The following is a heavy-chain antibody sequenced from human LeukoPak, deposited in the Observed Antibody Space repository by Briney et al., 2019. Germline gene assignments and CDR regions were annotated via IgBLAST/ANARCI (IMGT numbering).Heavy chain of an antibody. CDR3: ARRRGYSSSWYLNNWFDP. CDR2: INHSGST. J-gene: IGHJ5*02. V-gene: IGHV4-34*01. D-gene: IGHD6-13*01. Sequence: PSETLSLTCAVYGGSFSGYYWSWIRQPPGKGLEWIGEINHSGSTYYNPSLKSRVTISVDTSKNQFSLKLSSVTAADTAVYYCARRRGYSSSWYLNNWFDPWGQGTLVTVSS. CDR1: GGSFSGYY.